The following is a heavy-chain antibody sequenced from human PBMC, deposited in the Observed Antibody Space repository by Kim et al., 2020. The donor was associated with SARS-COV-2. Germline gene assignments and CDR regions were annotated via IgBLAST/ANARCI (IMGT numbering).Heavy chain of an antibody. Sequence: GGSLRLSCAASGFTFSSYGMHWVRQAPGKGLEWVAVISYDGSNKYYADSVKGRFTISRDNSKNTLYLQMNSLRAEDTAVYYCAKGSYDYVWGSSLPQVYWGQGTLVTVSS. D-gene: IGHD3-16*01. J-gene: IGHJ4*02. CDR2: ISYDGSNK. V-gene: IGHV3-30*18. CDR1: GFTFSSYG. CDR3: AKGSYDYVWGSSLPQVY.